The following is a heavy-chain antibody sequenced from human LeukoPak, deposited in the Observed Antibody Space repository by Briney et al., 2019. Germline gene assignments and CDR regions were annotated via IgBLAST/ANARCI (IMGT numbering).Heavy chain of an antibody. D-gene: IGHD3-10*01. J-gene: IGHJ4*02. Sequence: GGSLRLSCAASGFTFSNAWMSWVRQAPGKGLEWVCRIKSKTDGGTTDYAAPVKGRFTISRDDSKNTLYLQMNSLKTEDTAVYYCTTKNTMVRGVTGDYWGQGTLVTVSS. CDR1: GFTFSNAW. CDR3: TTKNTMVRGVTGDY. CDR2: IKSKTDGGTT. V-gene: IGHV3-15*01.